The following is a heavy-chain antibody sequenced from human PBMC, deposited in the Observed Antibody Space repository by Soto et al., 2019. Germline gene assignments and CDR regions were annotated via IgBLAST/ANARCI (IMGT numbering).Heavy chain of an antibody. V-gene: IGHV3-23*01. D-gene: IGHD7-27*01. Sequence: EVQVLESGGDLVQPGGSLRLSCAASGFTFSNYAMTWVRQAPGKGLEWVSTISGSGDSIYYAGSVKGRFTISRENSKNTLYLQMNSLRADDWAVYYCSTGRQMGYWGQGTLVIVSS. CDR3: STGRQMGY. J-gene: IGHJ4*02. CDR2: ISGSGDSI. CDR1: GFTFSNYA.